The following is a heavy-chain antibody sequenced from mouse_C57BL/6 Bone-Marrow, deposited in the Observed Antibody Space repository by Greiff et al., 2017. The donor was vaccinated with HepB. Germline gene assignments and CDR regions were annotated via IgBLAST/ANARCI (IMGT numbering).Heavy chain of an antibody. V-gene: IGHV14-3*01. Sequence: VQLQQSVAELVRPGASVKLSCTASGFNIKNTYMHWVKQRPEQGLEWIGRIDPANGNTKYAPKFQGKATITADTSSNTAYLQRSSLTSEDSAVYFCARCTTVVVHWYFDVWGTGTTVTVSS. D-gene: IGHD1-1*01. J-gene: IGHJ1*03. CDR1: GFNIKNTY. CDR2: IDPANGNT. CDR3: ARCTTVVVHWYFDV.